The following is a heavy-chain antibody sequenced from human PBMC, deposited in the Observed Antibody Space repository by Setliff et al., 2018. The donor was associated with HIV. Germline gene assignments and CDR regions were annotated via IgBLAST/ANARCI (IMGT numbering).Heavy chain of an antibody. D-gene: IGHD6-19*01. J-gene: IGHJ3*02. CDR2: IYYSGST. CDR3: ARAYSSGWRDAFDI. Sequence: SETLSLTCTVSGGSISSHYWSWIRQPPGKGLEWIGYIYYSGSTNYNPSLKSRVTISVDTSKNQFSLKLNSVTAADTAVYYCARAYSSGWRDAFDIWGQGTMVTVSS. V-gene: IGHV4-59*11. CDR1: GGSISSHY.